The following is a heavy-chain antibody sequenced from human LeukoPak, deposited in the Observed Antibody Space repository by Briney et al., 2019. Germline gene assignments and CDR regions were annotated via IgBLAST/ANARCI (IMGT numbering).Heavy chain of an antibody. CDR1: GFTFSTYG. J-gene: IGHJ5*02. CDR2: ISYDGSNK. CDR3: AKDPGFDP. V-gene: IGHV3-30*18. Sequence: GGSLRLSCAASGFTFSTYGMSWVRQAPGKGLEWVAVISYDGSNKYYADSVKGRFTISRDNSKNTLYLQMNSLRAEGTAVYYCAKDPGFDPWGQGTLVTVSS.